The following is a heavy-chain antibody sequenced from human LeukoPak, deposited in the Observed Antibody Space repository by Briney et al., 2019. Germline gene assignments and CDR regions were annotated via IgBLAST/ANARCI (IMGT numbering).Heavy chain of an antibody. V-gene: IGHV4-59*12. CDR3: ARSRRYCSGGSCYSKVLDY. CDR1: GGSLSSYY. Sequence: SETLSLTCTVSGGSLSSYYWSWIRQPPGKGLEWIGYIYYSGSTNYNPSLKSRVTISVDTSKNQFSLKLSSVTAADTAVYYCARSRRYCSGGSCYSKVLDYWGQGTLVTVSS. J-gene: IGHJ4*02. D-gene: IGHD2-15*01. CDR2: IYYSGST.